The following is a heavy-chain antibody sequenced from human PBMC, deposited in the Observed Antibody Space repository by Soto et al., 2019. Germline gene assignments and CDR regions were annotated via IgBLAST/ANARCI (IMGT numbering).Heavy chain of an antibody. J-gene: IGHJ4*02. CDR1: GGCLRSSGSY. CDR3: VTRTVANNGTSDF. D-gene: IGHD2-8*02. Sequence: CEPLSLTFLVSGGCLRSSGSYCDLIRQAPGGPLECIGSVYDSGSTYYNTSLKSRVSIGVDTTKNQFFLMLTSVTAAETAVYFCVTRTVANNGTSDFWAPGTLVTASS. CDR2: VYDSGST. V-gene: IGHV4-39*01.